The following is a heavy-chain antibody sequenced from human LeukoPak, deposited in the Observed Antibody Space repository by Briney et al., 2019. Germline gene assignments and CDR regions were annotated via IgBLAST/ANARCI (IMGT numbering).Heavy chain of an antibody. CDR1: GFTFDDYG. J-gene: IGHJ4*02. Sequence: GGSLRLSCAASGFTFDDYGMSWVRQAPGKGLEWVSGINWNGGSTGYANSVKGRFTISRDNAKNSLYLQMNSLRAEDTALYYCARGARGVSGYYFDFWGQGTLVTVSS. CDR2: INWNGGST. V-gene: IGHV3-20*04. D-gene: IGHD3-10*01. CDR3: ARGARGVSGYYFDF.